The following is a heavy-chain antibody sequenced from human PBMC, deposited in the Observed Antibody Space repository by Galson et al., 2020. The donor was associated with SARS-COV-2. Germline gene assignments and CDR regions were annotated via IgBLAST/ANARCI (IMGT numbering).Heavy chain of an antibody. J-gene: IGHJ6*03. CDR2: IRSRTYEGTT. CDR3: ARGGFPYYYYMDV. V-gene: IGHV3-49*03. CDR1: GLTFGDIA. Sequence: GGSRRLSGQVAGLTFGDIAMSWFRKAQGKGLEWVGFIRSRTYEGTTEYAASVKDRFTISRDDSKNVAYLQMNSLITEDTAVYYCARGGFPYYYYMDVWGKGTTVTVSS.